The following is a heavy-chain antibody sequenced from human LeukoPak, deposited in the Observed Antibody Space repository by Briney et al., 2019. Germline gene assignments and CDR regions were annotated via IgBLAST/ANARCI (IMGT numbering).Heavy chain of an antibody. Sequence: ASVKVSCKASGYTFTGYYMHWVRQAPVQGLEWMGWINPNSGCTNYAQKFQGRVNMTRATSISTAYMEQSRLTSDDPAVYYCARTQHSLGYSYGLFVGYWGQGTLVTVSS. D-gene: IGHD5-18*01. V-gene: IGHV1-2*02. CDR3: ARTQHSLGYSYGLFVGY. J-gene: IGHJ4*02. CDR2: INPNSGCT. CDR1: GYTFTGYY.